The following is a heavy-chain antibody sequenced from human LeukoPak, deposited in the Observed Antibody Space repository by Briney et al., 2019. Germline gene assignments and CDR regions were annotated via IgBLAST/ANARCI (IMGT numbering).Heavy chain of an antibody. J-gene: IGHJ4*02. Sequence: GGSLRLSCAASGFTFSSYSMNWVRQAPGKGLEWVSSISSSSSYIYYADSVKGRFTISRDNAKNPLYLQMNSLRAEDTAVYYCASVPIFGVVIIDDYWGQGTLVTVSS. CDR2: ISSSSSYI. D-gene: IGHD3-3*01. CDR1: GFTFSSYS. CDR3: ASVPIFGVVIIDDY. V-gene: IGHV3-21*01.